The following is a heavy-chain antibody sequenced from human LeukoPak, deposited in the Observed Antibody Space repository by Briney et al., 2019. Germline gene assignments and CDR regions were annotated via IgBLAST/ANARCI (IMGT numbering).Heavy chain of an antibody. CDR1: GFTFSGSA. Sequence: PGGSLRLSCAASGFTFSGSAMHWVRQASGKGLEWVGRIRGKPNSYATAYAASVKGRFTISRDDSKNTAYLQMNSLKAEDTAVYYCTTIPRESFDAFDIWGQGTMVTVSS. D-gene: IGHD3-10*01. J-gene: IGHJ3*02. CDR3: TTIPRESFDAFDI. CDR2: IRGKPNSYAT. V-gene: IGHV3-73*01.